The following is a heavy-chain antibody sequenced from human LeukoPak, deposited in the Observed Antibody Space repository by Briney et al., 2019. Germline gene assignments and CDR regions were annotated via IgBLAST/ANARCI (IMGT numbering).Heavy chain of an antibody. CDR2: ISGGGGST. CDR1: GLTFSSYP. CDR3: AKGAYFSGSYGFAFDY. V-gene: IGHV3-23*01. Sequence: GGSVRLSCAASGLTFSSYPMTWARQAPGKGLEWVSAISGGGGSTHYADSVKGRFTISRDNSKNTLYLQMNSLRAEDTAIYFCAKGAYFSGSYGFAFDYWGQGPLVTVSS. D-gene: IGHD3-10*01. J-gene: IGHJ4*02.